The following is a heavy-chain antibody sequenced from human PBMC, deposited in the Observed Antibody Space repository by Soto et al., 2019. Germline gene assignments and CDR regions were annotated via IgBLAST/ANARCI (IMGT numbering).Heavy chain of an antibody. V-gene: IGHV1-69*01. CDR3: ARDRRASSIAARRCFDAFDI. D-gene: IGHD6-6*01. CDR2: IIPIFGTA. Sequence: QVQLVQSGAEVKKPGSSVKVSCKASGGTFSSYAISWVRQAPGQGLEWMGGIIPIFGTANYAQKFQGRVTITADESTSTAYMELSSLRSEDTAVYYCARDRRASSIAARRCFDAFDIWGQGTMVTVSS. CDR1: GGTFSSYA. J-gene: IGHJ3*02.